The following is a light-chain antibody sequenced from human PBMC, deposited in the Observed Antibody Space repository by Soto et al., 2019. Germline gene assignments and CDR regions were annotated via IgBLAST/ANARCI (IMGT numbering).Light chain of an antibody. J-gene: IGLJ2*01. V-gene: IGLV2-14*01. CDR2: DVN. CDR3: TSYASGSSHVV. Sequence: QSALTQPASVSGSPGQSITLSCTGTSSDIGGYDYVSWYQRHPGKAPKLIIYDVNNRPSGVSHRFSGYKSGNTASLTISGLQAEDEADYYCTSYASGSSHVVFGGGTKLPVL. CDR1: SSDIGGYDY.